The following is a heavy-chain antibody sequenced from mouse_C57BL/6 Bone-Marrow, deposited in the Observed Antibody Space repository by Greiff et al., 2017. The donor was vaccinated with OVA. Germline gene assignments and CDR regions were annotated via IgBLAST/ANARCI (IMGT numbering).Heavy chain of an antibody. CDR1: GYSFTGYY. D-gene: IGHD4-1*01. V-gene: IGHV1-42*01. CDR3: ARGGTSPFAY. Sequence: EVQLQESGPELVKPGASVKISCKASGYSFTGYYMNRVKQSPEKSLEWIGEINPSTGGTTYNQKFKAKATLTVDKSSSTAYMQLKSLTSEDSAVYYCARGGTSPFAYWGQGTLVTVSA. CDR2: INPSTGGT. J-gene: IGHJ3*01.